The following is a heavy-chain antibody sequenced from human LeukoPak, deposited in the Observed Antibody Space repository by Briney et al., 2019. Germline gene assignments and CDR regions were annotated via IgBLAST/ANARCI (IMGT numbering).Heavy chain of an antibody. D-gene: IGHD3-10*01. V-gene: IGHV4-39*02. CDR2: IYYSGST. CDR3: ARGPRDSGTYRADV. J-gene: IGHJ6*02. CDR1: GGSISSSSYY. Sequence: ASETLSLTCTVSGGSISSSSYYWGWIRQPPGKGLEWIGSIYYSGSTYYNPSLKSRVTISVDTSKNHFSLRLSSVTAADTAVYYCARGPRDSGTYRADVWGQGTTVTVSS.